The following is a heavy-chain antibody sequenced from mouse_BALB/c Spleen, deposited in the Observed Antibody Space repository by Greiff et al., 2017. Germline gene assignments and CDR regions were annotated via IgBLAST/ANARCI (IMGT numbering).Heavy chain of an antibody. J-gene: IGHJ2*01. Sequence: VQLQQSGPELVKPGASVKISCKASGYSFTSYYIHWVKQRPGQGLEWIGWIFPGSGNTKYNEKFKGKATLTADTSSSTAYMQLSSLTSEDSAVYFCARGGGYHFDYWGQGTTLTVSS. CDR3: ARGGGYHFDY. V-gene: IGHV1-66*01. D-gene: IGHD2-14*01. CDR2: IFPGSGNT. CDR1: GYSFTSYY.